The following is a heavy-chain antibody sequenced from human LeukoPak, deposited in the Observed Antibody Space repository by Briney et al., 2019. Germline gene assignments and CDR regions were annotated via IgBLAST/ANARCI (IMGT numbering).Heavy chain of an antibody. J-gene: IGHJ4*02. CDR1: GGSISSYY. CDR3: ATLDKSGDNYLDY. Sequence: SETLSLTCTVSGGSISSYYWSWIRQPPGKGLEWIGYIYYTGSTNYNPSLNSRVTISVDTSNNQFSLKLSSVTAADTAVYYCATLDKSGDNYLDYWGQGTLVTVSS. V-gene: IGHV4-59*01. CDR2: IYYTGST. D-gene: IGHD5-24*01.